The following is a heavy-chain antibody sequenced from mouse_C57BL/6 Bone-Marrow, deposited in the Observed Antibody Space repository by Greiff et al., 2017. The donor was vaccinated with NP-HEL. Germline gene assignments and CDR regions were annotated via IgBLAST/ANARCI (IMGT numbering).Heavy chain of an antibody. CDR3: ARRGIYYGNYVGYFDV. V-gene: IGHV5-6*02. CDR2: ISSGGSYT. D-gene: IGHD2-1*01. CDR1: GFTFSSYG. J-gene: IGHJ1*03. Sequence: EVKVEESGGDLVKPGGSLKLSCAASGFTFSSYGMSWVRQTPDKRLEWVATISSGGSYTYYPDSVKGRFTISRDNAKNTLYLQMSSLKSEDTAMYYCARRGIYYGNYVGYFDVWGTGTTVTVSS.